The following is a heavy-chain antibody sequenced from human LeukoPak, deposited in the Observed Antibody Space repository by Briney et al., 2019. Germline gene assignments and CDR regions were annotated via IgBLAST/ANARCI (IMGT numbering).Heavy chain of an antibody. D-gene: IGHD6-6*01. CDR2: ISGSGGST. CDR3: ANDRGYIAARPGNWFDP. Sequence: GGSLRVSCAASGFTFSSYAMSWVRQARGKGLEWVSAISGSGGSTYYADSVKGRFTISRDNSKNTLYLQMNSLRAEDTAVYYCANDRGYIAARPGNWFDPWGQGTLVTVSS. V-gene: IGHV3-23*01. CDR1: GFTFSSYA. J-gene: IGHJ5*02.